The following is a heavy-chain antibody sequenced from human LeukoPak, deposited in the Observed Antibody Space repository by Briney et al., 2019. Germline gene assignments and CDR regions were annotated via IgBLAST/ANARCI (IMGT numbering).Heavy chain of an antibody. CDR3: AKDHSSSWPAVSYFDY. D-gene: IGHD6-13*01. V-gene: IGHV3-23*01. CDR2: ISGSGGST. CDR1: GFTFSSYA. Sequence: GGSLRLSCAASGFTFSSYAMSWVRQAPGKGLEWVSAISGSGGSTYYADSVKGRFTISRDNSKNTLYLQMSSLRAEDTAVYYCAKDHSSSWPAVSYFDYWGQGTLVTVSS. J-gene: IGHJ4*02.